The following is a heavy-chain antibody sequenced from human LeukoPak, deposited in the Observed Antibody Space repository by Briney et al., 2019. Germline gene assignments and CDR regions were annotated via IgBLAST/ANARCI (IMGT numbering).Heavy chain of an antibody. J-gene: IGHJ4*02. CDR3: ARTAMAGAGLHDY. CDR2: ISSTDTYI. D-gene: IGHD5-18*01. Sequence: PGESLRLSCAASGFFFSSYSMNWVRQAPGKGLEWVSSISSTDTYIYYADSVKGRFTISRDNAKNSLYLQMNSLRAEDTAVYYCARTAMAGAGLHDYWGQGTLVTVSS. CDR1: GFFFSSYS. V-gene: IGHV3-21*01.